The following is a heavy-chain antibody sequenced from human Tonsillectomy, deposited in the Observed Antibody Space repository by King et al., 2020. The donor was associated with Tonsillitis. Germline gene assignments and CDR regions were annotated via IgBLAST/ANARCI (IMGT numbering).Heavy chain of an antibody. CDR2: FDPEDGET. CDR1: GYTLTELS. CDR3: ATSTTLYCSSTSCYRSAFDI. Sequence: VQLVQSGAEVKKPGASVKVSCKVSGYTLTELSMHWVRQAPGKGLEWMGGFDPEDGETIYAQKFQGRVTMTEDTSTDTAYMELSSLRSEDTAVYYCATSTTLYCSSTSCYRSAFDIWGQGTMVTVSS. J-gene: IGHJ3*02. V-gene: IGHV1-24*01. D-gene: IGHD2-2*02.